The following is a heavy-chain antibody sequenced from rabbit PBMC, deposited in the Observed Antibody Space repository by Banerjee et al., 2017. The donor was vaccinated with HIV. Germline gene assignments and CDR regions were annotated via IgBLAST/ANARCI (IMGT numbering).Heavy chain of an antibody. CDR1: GFDFSNYY. CDR2: IYAGEGST. Sequence: QLKETGGGLVQPGGSLTLSCKASGFDFSNYYMSWVRQAPGKGLEWIGAIYAGEGSTDYASWVNGRFTISLDNAQNTVFLQMTSLTAADTATYFCARDLAGVIGWNFGLWGPGTLVTVS. J-gene: IGHJ4*01. V-gene: IGHV1S7*01. CDR3: ARDLAGVIGWNFGL. D-gene: IGHD4-1*01.